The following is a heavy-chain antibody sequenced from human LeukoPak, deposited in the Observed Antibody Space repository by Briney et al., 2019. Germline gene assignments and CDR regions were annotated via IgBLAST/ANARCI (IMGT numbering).Heavy chain of an antibody. Sequence: GGSLRLSCAASGFTFSSYSMNWVRQAPGKGLEWVSSISSSSRHIYYADSVKGRFTIFRDDAKNSLFLQMDSLRVVDTAMYYCVRDFSTVTTAYLHHWGQGTLLTVSS. CDR2: ISSSSRHI. CDR1: GFTFSSYS. J-gene: IGHJ1*01. V-gene: IGHV3-21*04. CDR3: VRDFSTVTTAYLHH. D-gene: IGHD4-17*01.